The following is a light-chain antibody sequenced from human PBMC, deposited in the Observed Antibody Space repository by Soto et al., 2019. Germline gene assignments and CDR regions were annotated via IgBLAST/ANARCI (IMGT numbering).Light chain of an antibody. CDR1: QSISSY. V-gene: IGKV1-39*01. CDR3: QQSYSTPPT. J-gene: IGKJ1*01. Sequence: DIQMTQSPSSLSASVGDRVTITCRAIQSISSYLNWYQQKPGKAPKLLIYAASSLQSAVPSRFSGSGSWTDFTLTISSLQPEDFATYYCQQSYSTPPTFGQGTKVEIK. CDR2: AAS.